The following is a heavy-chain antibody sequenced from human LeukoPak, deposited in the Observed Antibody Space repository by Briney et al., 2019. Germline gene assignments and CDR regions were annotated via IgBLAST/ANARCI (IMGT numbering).Heavy chain of an antibody. CDR1: GFTFSHYA. CDR2: ISGSGGST. Sequence: GGSLRPSCAASGFTFSHYAMSWVSQAPGKGLEWVSGISGSGGSTYYADSVRGRFTISRDNSKDTLYLQVSSLRAEDTAVYYCAKGVYSTSWWSVDYWGQGTLVTVSS. J-gene: IGHJ4*02. V-gene: IGHV3-23*01. CDR3: AKGVYSTSWWSVDY. D-gene: IGHD2-2*01.